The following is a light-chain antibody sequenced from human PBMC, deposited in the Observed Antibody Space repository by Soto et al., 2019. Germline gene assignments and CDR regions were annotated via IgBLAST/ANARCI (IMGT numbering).Light chain of an antibody. Sequence: EIVFTQCSGTLPLWTGKRGTLSGRASQSVSSSYLAWYQHKPGQAPRRLIYGASSRATGIPDRFSGSGSGTDFTLTINRLEPEDFAVYYCQQYGNSPTFGQGTKVDIK. CDR2: GAS. V-gene: IGKV3-20*01. CDR3: QQYGNSPT. CDR1: QSVSSSY. J-gene: IGKJ1*01.